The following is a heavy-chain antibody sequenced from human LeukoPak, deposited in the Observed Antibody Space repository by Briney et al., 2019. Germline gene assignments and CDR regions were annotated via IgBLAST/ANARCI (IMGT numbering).Heavy chain of an antibody. Sequence: GGXLRLSCAASGFTFSSYAMSWVRQAPGKGLEWVSAISGSGGSTYYADSVKGRFTISRDNSKNTLYLQMNSLRAEDTAVYYCAKNYYDSSGYYYYFDYWGQGTLVTVSS. CDR1: GFTFSSYA. CDR2: ISGSGGST. D-gene: IGHD3-22*01. V-gene: IGHV3-23*01. J-gene: IGHJ4*02. CDR3: AKNYYDSSGYYYYFDY.